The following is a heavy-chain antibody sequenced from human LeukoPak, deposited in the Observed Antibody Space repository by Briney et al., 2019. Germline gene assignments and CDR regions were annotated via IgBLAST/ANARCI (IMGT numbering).Heavy chain of an antibody. CDR3: ARGRYNWNDREYGLDV. Sequence: GGSLRLSCAASGVTLGTYAMSWARQAPGKGLEWVANIKQDGSEKYYVDSVKGRFTISRDNAKNSLYLQMNSLRAEDTAVYYCARGRYNWNDREYGLDVWGQGTTVTVSS. CDR1: GVTLGTYA. CDR2: IKQDGSEK. J-gene: IGHJ6*02. V-gene: IGHV3-7*03. D-gene: IGHD1-1*01.